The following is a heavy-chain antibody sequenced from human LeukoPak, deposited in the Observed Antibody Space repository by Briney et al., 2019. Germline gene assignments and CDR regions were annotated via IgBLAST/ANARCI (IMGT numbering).Heavy chain of an antibody. CDR1: GFTFSSYG. CDR3: AKDSGYSSAPDI. Sequence: GGSLRLSCAASGFTFSSYGMHWVRQAPGKGPEWVAVISYDGSNKYYADSVKGRFTISRDNSKNTLYLQMNSLRAEDTAVYYCAKDSGYSSAPDIWGQGTMVTVSS. CDR2: ISYDGSNK. D-gene: IGHD6-19*01. J-gene: IGHJ3*02. V-gene: IGHV3-30*18.